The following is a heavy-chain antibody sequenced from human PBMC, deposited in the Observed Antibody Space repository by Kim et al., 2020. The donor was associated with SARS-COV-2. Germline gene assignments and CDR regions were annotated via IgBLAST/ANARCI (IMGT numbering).Heavy chain of an antibody. V-gene: IGHV6-1*01. CDR2: TYYMSRWYY. J-gene: IGHJ3*02. CDR1: GDSVSGNDIA. Sequence: SQTLSLTCAISGDSVSGNDIAWSWIRQSPSRGLEWLGRTYYMSRWYYDYALSVKHRITINPDTSENRFSLQLKSVTPDDTAVYYCVRSRVSAFDIWYQWTKVPVSS. CDR3: VRSRVSAFDI.